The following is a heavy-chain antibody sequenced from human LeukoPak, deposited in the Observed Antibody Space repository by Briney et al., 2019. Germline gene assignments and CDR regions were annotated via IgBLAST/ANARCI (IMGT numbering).Heavy chain of an antibody. CDR1: GFTFSSYW. J-gene: IGHJ4*02. D-gene: IGHD4-17*01. Sequence: PGGSLRLSCAASGFTFSSYWMSWIRQAPGKGLEWVSYISSSGSTIYYADSVKGRFTISRDNAKNSLYLQMNSLRAEDTAVYYCARADITVTDDYWGQGTLVTVSS. CDR2: ISSSGSTI. V-gene: IGHV3-11*01. CDR3: ARADITVTDDY.